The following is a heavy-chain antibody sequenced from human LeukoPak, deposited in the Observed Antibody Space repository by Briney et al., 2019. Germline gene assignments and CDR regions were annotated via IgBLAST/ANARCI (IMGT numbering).Heavy chain of an antibody. CDR3: ARDTFRPTYDFWSGYPDY. CDR1: GFTFTNYA. Sequence: GGSLRLSCAASGFTFTNYAMHWVRQAPGKGLEWVAVISYDGNNKYYADSVKGRFTISRDNSKNTLYLQMNSLRVEDTAVYYCARDTFRPTYDFWSGYPDYWGQGTLVTVSS. J-gene: IGHJ4*02. CDR2: ISYDGNNK. D-gene: IGHD3-3*01. V-gene: IGHV3-30-3*01.